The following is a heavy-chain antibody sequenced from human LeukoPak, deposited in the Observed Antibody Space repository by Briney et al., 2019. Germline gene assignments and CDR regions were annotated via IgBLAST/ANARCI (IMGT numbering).Heavy chain of an antibody. CDR1: GGSISSGSYY. Sequence: PSETLSLTCTVSGGSISSGSYYWSWIRQPAGKGLEWIGRIYTSGSTNYNPSLKSRVTISVDTSKNQFSLKLSSVTAADTAVYYCARSTYYYDSSGRRGAFDIWGQGTMVTVSS. CDR2: IYTSGST. J-gene: IGHJ3*02. CDR3: ARSTYYYDSSGRRGAFDI. V-gene: IGHV4-61*02. D-gene: IGHD3-22*01.